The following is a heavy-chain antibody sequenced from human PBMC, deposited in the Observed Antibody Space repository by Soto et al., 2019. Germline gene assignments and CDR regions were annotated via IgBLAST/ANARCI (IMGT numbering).Heavy chain of an antibody. CDR1: GFTVSSNY. J-gene: IGHJ6*01. CDR2: IYSGGNT. V-gene: IGHV3-66*01. Sequence: PGGSLRLSCAASGFTVSSNYMNWVRQAPGKGLEWVSVIYSGGNTYYADSVRGRFTISRDNSKNTLYLQMNSLRAEDTAVYYCARDRGGHYGMDVWGQGTTVTVSS. CDR3: ARDRGGHYGMDV. D-gene: IGHD3-16*01.